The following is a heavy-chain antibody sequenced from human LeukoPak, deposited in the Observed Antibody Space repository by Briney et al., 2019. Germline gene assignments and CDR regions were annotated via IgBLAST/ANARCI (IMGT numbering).Heavy chain of an antibody. Sequence: SETLSLTCTVSGGSISSSSYYWGWIRQPPGKGLEWIGSIYYSGSTYYNPSLKSRVTISVGTSKNQFSLKLSSVTAADTAVYYCARLVRGVVNWFDPWGQGTLVTVSS. D-gene: IGHD3-10*01. J-gene: IGHJ5*02. V-gene: IGHV4-39*01. CDR3: ARLVRGVVNWFDP. CDR1: GGSISSSSYY. CDR2: IYYSGST.